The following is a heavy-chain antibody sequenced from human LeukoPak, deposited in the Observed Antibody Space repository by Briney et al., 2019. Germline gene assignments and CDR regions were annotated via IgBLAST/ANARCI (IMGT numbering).Heavy chain of an antibody. CDR3: RAIVSRSGWYNYYYYMDV. J-gene: IGHJ6*03. CDR1: GGSISSSSYY. CDR2: IYYSGST. D-gene: IGHD6-19*01. Sequence: KTSETLSLTCTVSGGSISSSSYYWGWIRQPPGKGLEWIGSIYYSGSTYYNPSLKSRVTISVDTSKNQFSLKLSSVTAADTAVYYCRAIVSRSGWYNYYYYMDVWGKGTTVTVSS. V-gene: IGHV4-39*07.